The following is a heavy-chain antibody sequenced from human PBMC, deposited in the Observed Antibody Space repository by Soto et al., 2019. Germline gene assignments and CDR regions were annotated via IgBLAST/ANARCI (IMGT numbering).Heavy chain of an antibody. Sequence: SETLSLTCTVSGGSISSSRCHWGWIRQPPGKGLEWIASIKYSGSTYYNPSLKSRVTISVDTSKNQFSLKLSSVTAADTAVYYCASPKIAFYNWFDPWGQGTLVTVSS. CDR1: GGSISSSRCH. CDR2: IKYSGST. V-gene: IGHV4-39*01. CDR3: ASPKIAFYNWFDP. D-gene: IGHD3-3*02. J-gene: IGHJ5*02.